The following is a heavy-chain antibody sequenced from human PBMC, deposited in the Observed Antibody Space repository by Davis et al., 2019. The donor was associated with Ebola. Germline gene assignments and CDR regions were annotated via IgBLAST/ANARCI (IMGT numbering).Heavy chain of an antibody. J-gene: IGHJ4*02. Sequence: AASVKVSCKASGYTFTSYGISWVRQAPGQGLEWMGWFSAFSGNTNYAQKLQGRVTMTTDTSTSTAYMELRSLRSDDTAVYYCARRDYGDYGALWGQGTLVTVSS. CDR3: ARRDYGDYGAL. CDR2: FSAFSGNT. CDR1: GYTFTSYG. D-gene: IGHD4-17*01. V-gene: IGHV1-18*01.